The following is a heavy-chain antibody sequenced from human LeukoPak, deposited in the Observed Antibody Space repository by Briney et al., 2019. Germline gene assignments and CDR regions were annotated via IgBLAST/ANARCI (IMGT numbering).Heavy chain of an antibody. J-gene: IGHJ4*02. CDR1: GGSISSYY. V-gene: IGHV4-4*07. D-gene: IGHD5-18*01. CDR3: ARSQDYNTAMVTYFDY. Sequence: SETLSLTCTVSGGSISSYYWSWLRQPAGKALEWIGRIYASGSTNYNPSLKSRVTMSVDTSKNQFSLKLSSVTAADTAVYFCARSQDYNTAMVTYFDYWGQGTLVTVSS. CDR2: IYASGST.